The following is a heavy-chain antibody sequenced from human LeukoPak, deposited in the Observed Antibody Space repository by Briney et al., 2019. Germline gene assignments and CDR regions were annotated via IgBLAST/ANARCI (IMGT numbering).Heavy chain of an antibody. Sequence: SVKVSCKASGVTFSNSTLNWVRQAPGQGLEWMGRIIPIFGTSNYAPKFRDRASITADTSTSTAYLEMSSLTSDDTALYYCARGSYFDVLSGFYYSHMDVWGEGTTVTVS. V-gene: IGHV1-69*08. CDR1: GVTFSNST. CDR2: IIPIFGTS. J-gene: IGHJ6*03. CDR3: ARGSYFDVLSGFYYSHMDV. D-gene: IGHD3-3*01.